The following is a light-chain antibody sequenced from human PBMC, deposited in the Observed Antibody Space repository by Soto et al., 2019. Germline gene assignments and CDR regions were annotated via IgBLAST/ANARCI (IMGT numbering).Light chain of an antibody. V-gene: IGLV2-18*02. Sequence: QSALTQPPSVSGSPGQSVTISCTGTSSDVGSYNRVSWYQQPPGTAPKLMIYDVSNRPSGVPDRFSVSKSGNTASLTISGLQAEDEADYYCSSYTSSSTYVFGTGTKLTFL. CDR3: SSYTSSSTYV. CDR1: SSDVGSYNR. CDR2: DVS. J-gene: IGLJ1*01.